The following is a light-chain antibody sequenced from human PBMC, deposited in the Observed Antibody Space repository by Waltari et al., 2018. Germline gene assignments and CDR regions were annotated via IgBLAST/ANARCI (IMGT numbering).Light chain of an antibody. Sequence: QSALTHPASVSGSPGQSITISGTGTSSDVGGYNYVSWYQHHQGKAPKLMIYDVSNRPSGVSNRFSGSKSGNTASLTISGLQAEDEADYYCSSYTSSSTRRYVFGTGTKVTVL. J-gene: IGLJ1*01. CDR1: SSDVGGYNY. V-gene: IGLV2-14*03. CDR3: SSYTSSSTRRYV. CDR2: DVS.